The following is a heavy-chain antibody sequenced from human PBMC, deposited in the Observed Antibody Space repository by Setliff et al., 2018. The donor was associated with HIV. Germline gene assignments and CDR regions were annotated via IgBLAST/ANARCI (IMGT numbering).Heavy chain of an antibody. CDR2: IKQDGSEK. V-gene: IGHV3-7*01. D-gene: IGHD3-22*01. J-gene: IGHJ4*02. CDR1: GFTFSSYW. Sequence: PGESLKISCAASGFTFSSYWMSWVRQAPGKGLEWVANIKQDGSEKYYVDSVKGRFTISRDNAKNSLYLQMNSLRAEDTAVYYCARGFAYYDPRTDYWGQGTLVTVSS. CDR3: ARGFAYYDPRTDY.